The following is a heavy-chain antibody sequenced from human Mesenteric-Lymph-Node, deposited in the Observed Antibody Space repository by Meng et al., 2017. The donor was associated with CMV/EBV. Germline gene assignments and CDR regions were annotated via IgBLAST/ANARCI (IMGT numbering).Heavy chain of an antibody. CDR3: ARMRGGFDP. CDR1: GGSISSYY. V-gene: IGHV4-59*01. CDR2: IYYSGST. J-gene: IGHJ5*02. Sequence: GSLRLSCTVSGGSISSYYWAWIRQSPGKGLEWIGYIYYSGSTDSNPSLRSRVTLSVDTSKNQFSLKVRSVTAADTAVYYCARMRGGFDPWGQGTLVTVSS.